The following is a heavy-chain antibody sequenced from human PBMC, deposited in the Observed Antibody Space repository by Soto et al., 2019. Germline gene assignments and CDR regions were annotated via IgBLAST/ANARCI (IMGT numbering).Heavy chain of an antibody. D-gene: IGHD3-22*01. J-gene: IGHJ4*02. CDR1: GGSVSSGGYY. V-gene: IGHV4-61*08. CDR2: IYYSGRT. Sequence: KTSETLSLTCTVSGGSVSSGGYYWSWIRQHPGKGLEWIGYIYYSGRTYYNPSLKSRVTISVDTSKNQFSLELTSVTAADTAMYYCARDHVVSVVTFDYWGQGTLVTVSS. CDR3: ARDHVVSVVTFDY.